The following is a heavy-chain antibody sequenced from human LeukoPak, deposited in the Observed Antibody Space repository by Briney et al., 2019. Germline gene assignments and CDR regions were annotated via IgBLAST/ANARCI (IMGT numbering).Heavy chain of an antibody. Sequence: GGSLRLSCAASGFTFSNYAMSWVRQAPGKGLEWVSGITGSGGSTYYADSVKGRFTISRDNSKYTLYLQMNSLRVEDTAVHYCMRGITTPDSWGQGTLVTVSS. CDR3: MRGITTPDS. V-gene: IGHV3-23*01. D-gene: IGHD3-22*01. CDR2: ITGSGGST. J-gene: IGHJ5*01. CDR1: GFTFSNYA.